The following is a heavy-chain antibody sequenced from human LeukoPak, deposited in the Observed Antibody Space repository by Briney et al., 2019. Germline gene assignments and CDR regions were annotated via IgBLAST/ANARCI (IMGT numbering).Heavy chain of an antibody. Sequence: GGSLRLSCAASGFTFSNFGMHWVRQAPGKGLEWVAFIRYDGSNKYYADSVKGRFTISRDNSKNTLYLQMNSLRAEDTAVYYCARGAYCSSTSCYPTDYWGQGTLVTVSS. CDR3: ARGAYCSSTSCYPTDY. CDR1: GFTFSNFG. D-gene: IGHD2-2*01. V-gene: IGHV3-30*02. J-gene: IGHJ4*02. CDR2: IRYDGSNK.